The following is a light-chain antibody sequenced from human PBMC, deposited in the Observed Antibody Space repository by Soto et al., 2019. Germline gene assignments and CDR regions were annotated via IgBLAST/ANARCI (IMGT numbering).Light chain of an antibody. CDR3: GSRDSRLSAYV. Sequence: QSVLTQPPSVSAAPGQKVTISCSGSSSNIGGNSVSWYQQLPGTAPKLLIYDDNKRPSGITDRFSGSKSGTSATLGITGFQTGDEADYYCGSRDSRLSAYVLGTGTKVNVL. CDR2: DDN. V-gene: IGLV1-51*01. J-gene: IGLJ1*01. CDR1: SSNIGGNS.